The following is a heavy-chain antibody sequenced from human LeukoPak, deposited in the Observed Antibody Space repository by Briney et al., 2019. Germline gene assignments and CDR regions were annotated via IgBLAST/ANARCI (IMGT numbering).Heavy chain of an antibody. CDR2: ISAYNGNT. V-gene: IGHV1-18*01. D-gene: IGHD4-23*01. CDR3: ARDLRDYGGKSGGGIVGY. Sequence: ASVKVSCKASGYTFTSYGISWVRQAPGQGLEWMGWISAYNGNTNYAQKLQGRVTMTTDTSTSTAYMELRSLRSDDTAVYYCARDLRDYGGKSGGGIVGYWGQGTLVTVSS. J-gene: IGHJ4*02. CDR1: GYTFTSYG.